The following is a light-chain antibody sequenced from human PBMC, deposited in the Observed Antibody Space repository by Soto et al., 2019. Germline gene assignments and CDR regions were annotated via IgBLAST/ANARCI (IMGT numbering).Light chain of an antibody. CDR1: QGISNY. CDR3: QKYNSAPRT. Sequence: DIRMTQSPSSLSASVGVRVTITCRASQGISNYLAGEQQKPWKVPKLLIYAASTLQSGVPSRFSGSGPGTDSTLTISSLQPGDVATYYCQKYNSAPRTLGQGTKGQIK. V-gene: IGKV1-27*01. J-gene: IGKJ1*01. CDR2: AAS.